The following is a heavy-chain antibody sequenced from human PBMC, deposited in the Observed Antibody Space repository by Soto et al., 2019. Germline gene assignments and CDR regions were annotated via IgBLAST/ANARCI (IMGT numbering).Heavy chain of an antibody. CDR3: ARSDTSMVIGAFDI. J-gene: IGHJ3*02. CDR1: GGSISSGGYY. Sequence: QVQLQESGPGLVKPSQTLSLTCTVSGGSISSGGYYWSWIRQHPGKGPEWIGYIYYSGSTYYNPSLKSRVTISVDTSKNQFSLKLSSVTAADTAVYYCARSDTSMVIGAFDIWGQGTMVTVSS. D-gene: IGHD3-22*01. V-gene: IGHV4-31*03. CDR2: IYYSGST.